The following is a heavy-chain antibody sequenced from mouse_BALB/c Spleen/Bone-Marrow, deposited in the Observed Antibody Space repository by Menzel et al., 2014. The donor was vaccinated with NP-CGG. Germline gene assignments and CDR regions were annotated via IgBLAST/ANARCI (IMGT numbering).Heavy chain of an antibody. CDR2: IFPSETYT. J-gene: IGHJ2*01. CDR1: GYTSTSYW. D-gene: IGHD4-1*01. V-gene: IGHV1-69*02. CDR3: TRDNWDY. Sequence: VQLQQSGAELVRPGASVKLSCKASGYTSTSYWINWVKQRPGQGPEWIGNIFPSETYTYYNQKFKDKATLTVDKSSSTAYMQLSSPTSEDSVVYYCTRDNWDYWGQGTTLTVSS.